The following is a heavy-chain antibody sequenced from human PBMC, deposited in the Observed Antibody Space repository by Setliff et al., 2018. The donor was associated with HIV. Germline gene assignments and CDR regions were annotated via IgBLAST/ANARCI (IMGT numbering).Heavy chain of an antibody. Sequence: PSETLSLTCAVYGGSFSGYYWSWIRQPPGKGLEWIGYIYYSGNTNYNPSLKSRVTISVDTSKNQFSLKLNSVTAADTAVYYCARGISTNAYWHGAPYNWFDPWGQGILVTVSS. CDR3: ARGISTNAYWHGAPYNWFDP. J-gene: IGHJ5*02. CDR1: GGSFSGYY. V-gene: IGHV4-59*01. D-gene: IGHD3-16*01. CDR2: IYYSGNT.